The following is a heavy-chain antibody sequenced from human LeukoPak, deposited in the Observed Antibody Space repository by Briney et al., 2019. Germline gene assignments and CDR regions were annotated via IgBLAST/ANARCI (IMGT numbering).Heavy chain of an antibody. CDR3: TREIGYYFDNHSSRLRGRFDV. J-gene: IGHJ6*04. CDR2: IYSTDKT. Sequence: GGSLRLSCAASGITVSTNYMNWVRQAPGKGLEWVSVIYSTDKTNYADSVQGRFTISRDPSKNTVYLQMNSLRGEDTAVYYCTREIGYYFDNHSSRLRGRFDVWGTGTTVIVSS. D-gene: IGHD3-22*01. V-gene: IGHV3-53*01. CDR1: GITVSTNY.